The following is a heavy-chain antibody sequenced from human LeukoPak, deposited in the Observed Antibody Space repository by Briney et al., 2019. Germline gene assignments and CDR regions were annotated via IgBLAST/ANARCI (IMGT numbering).Heavy chain of an antibody. V-gene: IGHV4-4*02. D-gene: IGHD6-19*01. CDR2: IYHSGST. CDR3: ARDDSSGWYGGFDY. CDR1: GGSISSSNW. J-gene: IGHJ4*02. Sequence: PSETLSLTCAVSGGSISSSNWWSWVRQPPGRGLEWIGEIYHSGSTNYNPSLKSRVTISVDKSKNQFSLKLSSVTAADTAVYYCARDDSSGWYGGFDYWGQGTLVTVSS.